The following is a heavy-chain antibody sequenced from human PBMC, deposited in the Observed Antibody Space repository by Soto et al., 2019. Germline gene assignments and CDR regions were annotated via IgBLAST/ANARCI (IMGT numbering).Heavy chain of an antibody. CDR1: GFTFDDYA. CDR3: VKDESINWYSGHFRH. CDR2: INWNSGSI. Sequence: EVQLVESGGGLVQPGGSLRPSCPASGFTFDDYAMHWVRQVPGKGLEWVSGINWNSGSIGYGDSVKGRFAISRDNAKNSLHLQMNSLSAEDTAFYYCVKDESINWYSGHFRHWGQGTLVTVSS. J-gene: IGHJ1*01. D-gene: IGHD6-13*01. V-gene: IGHV3-9*01.